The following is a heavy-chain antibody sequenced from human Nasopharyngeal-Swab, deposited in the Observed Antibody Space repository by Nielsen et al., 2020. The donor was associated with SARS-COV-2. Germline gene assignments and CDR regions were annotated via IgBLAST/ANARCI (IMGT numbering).Heavy chain of an antibody. CDR3: ARQIPEIRYYYYYMDV. Sequence: WIRQPPGKGLEWFGSFYYSGSPSYNPPLKSRVTIPVDTSKNKFSLKLSSVTAADTAVYYCARQIPEIRYYYYYMDVWGKGTTVTVSS. CDR2: FYYSGSP. V-gene: IGHV4-39*01. J-gene: IGHJ6*03. D-gene: IGHD1-14*01.